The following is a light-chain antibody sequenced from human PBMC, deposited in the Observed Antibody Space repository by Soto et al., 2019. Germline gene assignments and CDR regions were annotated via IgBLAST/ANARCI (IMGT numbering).Light chain of an antibody. V-gene: IGKV4-1*01. CDR3: QQYYSTHWT. CDR2: WAS. Sequence: DIVMTQSPDSLAVSLGERATINCKSSQSVLYSSNNKNYLAWYQQKPGQPPKLLIYWASTRESGVPDRFSGSASGTDFTLTISSLQAEDVAVYYCQQYYSTHWTFGQGTKVEIK. J-gene: IGKJ1*01. CDR1: QSVLYSSNNKNY.